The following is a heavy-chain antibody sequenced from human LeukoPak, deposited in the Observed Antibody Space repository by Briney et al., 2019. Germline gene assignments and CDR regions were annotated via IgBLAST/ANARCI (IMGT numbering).Heavy chain of an antibody. D-gene: IGHD3-22*01. CDR2: IYYSGST. Sequence: PSETLSLTCTVSGGSISSYYWSWIRQPPGKGLEWIGYIYYSGSTYYNPSLKSRVTISVDTSKNQFSLKLSSVTAADTAVYYCARVPDYYDSSGYYTSVNWFGPWGQGTLVTVSS. CDR1: GGSISSYY. CDR3: ARVPDYYDSSGYYTSVNWFGP. J-gene: IGHJ5*02. V-gene: IGHV4-59*12.